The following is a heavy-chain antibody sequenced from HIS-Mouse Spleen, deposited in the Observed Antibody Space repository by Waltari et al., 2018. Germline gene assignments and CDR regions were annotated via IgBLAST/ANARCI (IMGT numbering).Heavy chain of an antibody. CDR2: IYYSGRT. Sequence: QLQLQESGPGLVKPSETLSLTCTVSGGSISSSSYYWGWIRQPPGKGLAWIGSIYYSGRTYYTPSLKSRVTISVDTSKNQCSLKLSSVTAADTAVYYCAREIPYSSSWYDWYFDLWGRGTLVTVSS. V-gene: IGHV4-39*07. D-gene: IGHD6-13*01. CDR1: GGSISSSSYY. CDR3: AREIPYSSSWYDWYFDL. J-gene: IGHJ2*01.